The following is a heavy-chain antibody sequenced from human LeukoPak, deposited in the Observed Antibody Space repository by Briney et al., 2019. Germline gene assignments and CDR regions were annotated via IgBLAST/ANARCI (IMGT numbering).Heavy chain of an antibody. V-gene: IGHV3-30*04. CDR3: ASDSSGYYYFDY. Sequence: PGGSLRLSCAASGFTFSSYAMHWVRQAPGEGLEWVAVISYDGSNKYYADSVKGRFTISRDNSKNTLYLQMNSLRAEDTTVYYCASDSSGYYYFDYWGQGTLVTVSS. J-gene: IGHJ4*02. D-gene: IGHD3-22*01. CDR2: ISYDGSNK. CDR1: GFTFSSYA.